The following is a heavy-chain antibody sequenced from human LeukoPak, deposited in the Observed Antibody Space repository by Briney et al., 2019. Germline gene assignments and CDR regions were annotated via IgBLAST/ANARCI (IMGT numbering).Heavy chain of an antibody. D-gene: IGHD3-22*01. CDR3: AKGGYYYDSSGYYPY. CDR2: IYSGGST. J-gene: IGHJ4*02. Sequence: GGSLRLSCAASEFSVGSNYMTWVRQAPGKGLEWVSLIYSGGSTYYADSVKGRFTISRDNSKNTLYLQMNSLRAEDTAVYYCAKGGYYYDSSGYYPYWGQGTLVTVSS. V-gene: IGHV3-66*01. CDR1: EFSVGSNY.